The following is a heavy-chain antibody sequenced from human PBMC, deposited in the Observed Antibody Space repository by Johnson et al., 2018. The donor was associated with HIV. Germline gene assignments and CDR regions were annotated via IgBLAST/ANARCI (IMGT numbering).Heavy chain of an antibody. V-gene: IGHV3-15*01. CDR1: GFTFSNVW. CDR2: SKRKMEGEAT. Sequence: VQLVESGGGLVKPGGSLRLSCAASGFTFSNVWMSWVRQAPGKGLEWVGRSKRKMEGEATDYAAPVKGRFTISRDDSKNTMFLQMSSLKTDDTAVYYCTTAIVIDAFDIWGQGTMVTVSS. CDR3: TTAIVIDAFDI. D-gene: IGHD3-16*02. J-gene: IGHJ3*02.